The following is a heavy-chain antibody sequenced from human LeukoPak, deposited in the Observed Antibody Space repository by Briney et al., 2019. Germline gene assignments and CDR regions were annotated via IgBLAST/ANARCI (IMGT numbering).Heavy chain of an antibody. Sequence: SSETQSLTCTVSGGSISSSSYYWGWIRQPPGKGLEWIGSIYYSGSTYYNPSLKSRVTISVDTSKNQFSLKLSSVTAADTAVYYCARQRRGGYSFHFDYWGQGTLVTVSS. CDR2: IYYSGST. CDR1: GGSISSSSYY. J-gene: IGHJ4*02. V-gene: IGHV4-39*01. D-gene: IGHD4-11*01. CDR3: ARQRRGGYSFHFDY.